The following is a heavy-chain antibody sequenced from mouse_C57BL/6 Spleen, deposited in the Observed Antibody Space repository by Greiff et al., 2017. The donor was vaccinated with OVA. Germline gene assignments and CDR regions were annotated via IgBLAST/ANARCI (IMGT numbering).Heavy chain of an antibody. Sequence: EVKLQESGGGLVKPGGSLKLSCAASGFTFSSYAMSWVRQTPEKRLEWVATISDGGSYTYYPDNVQGRFTISRDNAKNNLYLQMSHLKSEDTAMYYCAREGRSTIVTWDYFDYGGQGTTLTVSS. V-gene: IGHV5-4*01. CDR1: GFTFSSYA. J-gene: IGHJ2*01. D-gene: IGHD2-5*01. CDR2: ISDGGSYT. CDR3: AREGRSTIVTWDYFDY.